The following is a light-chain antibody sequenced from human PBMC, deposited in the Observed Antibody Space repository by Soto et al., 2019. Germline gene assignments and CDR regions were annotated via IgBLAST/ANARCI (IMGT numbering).Light chain of an antibody. J-gene: IGKJ5*01. Sequence: EIVMTQSPATLSVSPGERATLSCRASKSVSSNLAWYQQKPGQAPRLLIYAASTRATGIPARFSGSGSGTEFTLTISSLQSEDFAVYYCQQYNNWPPRITFGQGTRLEIK. V-gene: IGKV3-15*01. CDR3: QQYNNWPPRIT. CDR2: AAS. CDR1: KSVSSN.